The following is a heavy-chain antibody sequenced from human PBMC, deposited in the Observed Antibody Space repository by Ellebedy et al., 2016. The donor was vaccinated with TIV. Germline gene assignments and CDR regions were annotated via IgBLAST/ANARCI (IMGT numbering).Heavy chain of an antibody. Sequence: AASVKVSCKASAYTFTGYYMHWVRQAPGQGLAWMGWINPNSGGTNYAQKFQGRVTMTRDTSISTAYMELSRLRSDDTAVYYCASLPHYGDSGPWGQGTLVTVSS. CDR2: INPNSGGT. CDR1: AYTFTGYY. V-gene: IGHV1-2*02. D-gene: IGHD4-17*01. J-gene: IGHJ5*02. CDR3: ASLPHYGDSGP.